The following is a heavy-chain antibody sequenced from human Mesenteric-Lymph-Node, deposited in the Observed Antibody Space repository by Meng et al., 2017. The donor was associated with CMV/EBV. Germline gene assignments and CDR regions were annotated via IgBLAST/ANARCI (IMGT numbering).Heavy chain of an antibody. CDR2: IGSNVNAI. D-gene: IGHD6-19*01. CDR3: ARESIAVAGRRRMGLYYFDY. Sequence: GESLKISCAASGFSVSSNYMSWVRQAPGKGLEWVSYIGSNVNAIYYADSVKGRFTISRDNSKNALYLQMNSLRAEDTAVYYCARESIAVAGRRRMGLYYFDYWGQGTLVTVSS. V-gene: IGHV3-53*01. J-gene: IGHJ4*02. CDR1: GFSVSSNY.